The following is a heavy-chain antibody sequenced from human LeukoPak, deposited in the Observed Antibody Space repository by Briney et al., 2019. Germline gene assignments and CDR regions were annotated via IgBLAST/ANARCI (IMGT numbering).Heavy chain of an antibody. V-gene: IGHV1-2*02. CDR1: GYTFTGYY. J-gene: IGHJ5*02. CDR2: INPNSGGT. CDR3: ARMVRGVRGFDP. Sequence: ASVKVSCKASGYTFTGYYMHWVRQAPGQGLEWMGWINPNSGGTNYAQKFQGRATMTRDTSISTAYMELSRLRSDDTAVYYCARMVRGVRGFDPWGQGTLVTVSS. D-gene: IGHD3-10*01.